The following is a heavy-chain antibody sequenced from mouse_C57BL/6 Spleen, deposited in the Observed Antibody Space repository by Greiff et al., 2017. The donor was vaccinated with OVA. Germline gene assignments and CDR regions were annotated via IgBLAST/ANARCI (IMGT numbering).Heavy chain of an antibody. D-gene: IGHD2-10*01. J-gene: IGHJ2*01. CDR1: GFTFTDYY. Sequence: EVQRVESGGGLVQPGGSLSLSCAASGFTFTDYYMSWVRQPPGKALEWLGFIRNKANGYTTEYSAAGKGRFTISRDNSQSILYLQMNALRAEDSATYYCARSGAYYPLDYWGQGTTLTVSS. V-gene: IGHV7-3*01. CDR2: IRNKANGYTT. CDR3: ARSGAYYPLDY.